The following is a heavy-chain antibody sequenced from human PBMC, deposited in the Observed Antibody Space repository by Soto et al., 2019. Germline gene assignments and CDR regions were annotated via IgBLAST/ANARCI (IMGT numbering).Heavy chain of an antibody. J-gene: IGHJ5*02. CDR2: ICCSGSS. CDR1: GGAIDNGGFY. Sequence: QVRLRESGPGLVKPSQTLSLTCTVSGGAIDNGGFYWSWIRQQPGKGLEWIGHICCSGSSHYNPSLRSRVTISMDKSKNDLSLKLSSLTAADTAVYYCARGGAEDNYFDPWGQGTLVTVSS. V-gene: IGHV4-31*03. CDR3: ARGGAEDNYFDP.